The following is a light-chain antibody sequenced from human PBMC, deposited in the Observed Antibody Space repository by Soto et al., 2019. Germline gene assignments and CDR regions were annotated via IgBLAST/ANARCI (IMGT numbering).Light chain of an antibody. V-gene: IGKV3-15*01. CDR2: GAS. Sequence: IDRRQNAPTLAVSGEDRDPVACRASQSVSSSLAWYQQKPGKAPRLLIYGASSRATGIPVRFSVSGSGTEFTLALRTLQSDDFALHFCQQSNTSAVTFAQGTRLEIK. CDR1: QSVSSS. CDR3: QQSNTSAVT. J-gene: IGKJ5*01.